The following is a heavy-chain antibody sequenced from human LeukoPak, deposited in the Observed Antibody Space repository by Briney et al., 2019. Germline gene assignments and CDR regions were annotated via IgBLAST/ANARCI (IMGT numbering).Heavy chain of an antibody. V-gene: IGHV4-4*07. J-gene: IGHJ4*02. CDR3: ARVTGYMIEDYFDS. CDR1: GDSISSYY. D-gene: IGHD3-22*01. CDR2: IYTSGTT. Sequence: KTSETLSLTCTVSGDSISSYYWSWIRQPAGKGLEWIGRIYTSGTTNYNPSLKSRVTMSVDTSKNQFSLNLSSVTAADTAVYYCARVTGYMIEDYFDSWGQGTLVTVSS.